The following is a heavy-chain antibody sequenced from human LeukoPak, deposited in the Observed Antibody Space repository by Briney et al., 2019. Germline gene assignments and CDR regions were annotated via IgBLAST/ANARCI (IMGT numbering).Heavy chain of an antibody. CDR3: ARGGHCSTTSCSNYDGMDV. J-gene: IGHJ6*02. D-gene: IGHD2-2*01. V-gene: IGHV3-33*01. CDR1: GFTFSSYG. CDR2: TWYDGSNK. Sequence: GGSLRLSCAASGFTFSSYGMHWVRQAPGKGLEWVAATWYDGSNKYYADSVKGRFTISRDNSKNTLFLQMNSLRAEDTAVYFCARGGHCSTTSCSNYDGMDVWDQGTTLTVSS.